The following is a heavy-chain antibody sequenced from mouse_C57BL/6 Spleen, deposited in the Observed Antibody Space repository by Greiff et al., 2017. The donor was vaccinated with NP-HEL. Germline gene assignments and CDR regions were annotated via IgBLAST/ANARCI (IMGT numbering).Heavy chain of an antibody. V-gene: IGHV1-80*01. D-gene: IGHD1-1*02. CDR1: GYAFSSYW. J-gene: IGHJ1*03. CDR3: ASEIGSYNWYFDV. Sequence: QVQLKQSGAELVKPGASVKISCKASGYAFSSYWMNWVKQRPGKGLEWIGQIYPGDGDTNYNGKFKGKATLTADKSSSTAYMQLSSLTSEDSAVYFCASEIGSYNWYFDVWGTGTTVTVSS. CDR2: IYPGDGDT.